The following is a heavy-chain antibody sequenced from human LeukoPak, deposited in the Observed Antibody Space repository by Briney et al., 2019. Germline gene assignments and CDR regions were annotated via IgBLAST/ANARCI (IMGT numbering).Heavy chain of an antibody. V-gene: IGHV3-23*01. CDR2: ISGSGGST. D-gene: IGHD6-13*01. CDR3: AKPRPSYSSSWYDH. CDR1: GFTFTSYA. Sequence: GGSLRLSCAASGFTFTSYAMSWVRQAPGKGLEWVSAISGSGGSTYYADSVKGRFTISRDSSKNTLYLQMNSLRAEDTAVYYCAKPRPSYSSSWYDHWGQGTLVTVSS. J-gene: IGHJ5*02.